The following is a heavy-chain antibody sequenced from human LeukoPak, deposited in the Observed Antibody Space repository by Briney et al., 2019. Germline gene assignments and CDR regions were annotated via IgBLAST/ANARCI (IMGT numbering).Heavy chain of an antibody. Sequence: GASVKVSCKASGYTFTSYGISWVRQAPGQGLEWMGWISAYNGNTNYARKLQGRVTMTTDTSTSTAYMELRSLRSDDTAVYYCANVLLWFGELYLFDYWGQGTLVTVSS. CDR1: GYTFTSYG. CDR2: ISAYNGNT. D-gene: IGHD3-10*01. V-gene: IGHV1-18*01. J-gene: IGHJ4*02. CDR3: ANVLLWFGELYLFDY.